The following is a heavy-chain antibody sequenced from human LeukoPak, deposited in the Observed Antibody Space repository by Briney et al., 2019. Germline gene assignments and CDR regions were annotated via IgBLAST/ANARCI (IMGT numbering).Heavy chain of an antibody. J-gene: IGHJ6*03. CDR1: GGSISSYY. CDR2: IYYSGST. Sequence: SETLSLTCTVSGGSISSYYWSWIRQPPGKGLEWIGYIYYSGSTNYNPSLKSRVTISVDTSKNQFSLKLSSVTAADTAVYYCASAPVTTYYYYYYMDVWGKGTTVTVSS. CDR3: ASAPVTTYYYYYYMDV. V-gene: IGHV4-59*01. D-gene: IGHD4-17*01.